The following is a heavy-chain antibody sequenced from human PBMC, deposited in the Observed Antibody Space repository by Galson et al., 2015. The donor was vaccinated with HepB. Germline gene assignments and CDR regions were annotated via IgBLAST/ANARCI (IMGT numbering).Heavy chain of an antibody. CDR1: GGSISSHY. D-gene: IGHD6-6*01. J-gene: IGHJ5*02. CDR3: ARQEYGNSEGFGGWFDP. V-gene: IGHV4-59*11. Sequence: ETLSLTCTVSGGSISSHYWAWIRQPPGKGLEWIGYIYYSGSATYNPSLKSRVTMSVDTSKNQFSLKLTSVTAADTAVYYCARQEYGNSEGFGGWFDPWGQGTLATVSS. CDR2: IYYSGSA.